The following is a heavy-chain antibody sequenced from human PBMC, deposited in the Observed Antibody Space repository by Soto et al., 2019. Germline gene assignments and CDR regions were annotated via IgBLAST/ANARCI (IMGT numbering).Heavy chain of an antibody. D-gene: IGHD3-9*01. CDR2: ISAYNGNT. Sequence: QVQLVQSGAEVKKPGASVKVSCKASGYTFTSYGISWVRQAPGQGLEWMGWISAYNGNTNYAQKLQGRVTMTTDTSTSTAYMELRSLRSDDTAVYYCAGNLYDILTGYDYYYGMDVWGQGTTVTVSS. J-gene: IGHJ6*02. V-gene: IGHV1-18*01. CDR1: GYTFTSYG. CDR3: AGNLYDILTGYDYYYGMDV.